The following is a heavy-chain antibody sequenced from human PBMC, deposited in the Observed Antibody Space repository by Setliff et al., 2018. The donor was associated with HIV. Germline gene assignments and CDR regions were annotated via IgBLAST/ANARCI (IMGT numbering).Heavy chain of an antibody. D-gene: IGHD3-9*01. J-gene: IGHJ4*02. V-gene: IGHV4-38-2*01. CDR1: GYAITSGFY. Sequence: SETLSLTCAVSGYAITSGFYWGWIRQPPGKGLGWIGEINHSGSTNYNPSLKTRVTISVDTSKNQFSLKLSSVTAADTAVYFCARGYYDILTGYYSSGIWDYWGQGTLVTVSS. CDR3: ARGYYDILTGYYSSGIWDY. CDR2: INHSGST.